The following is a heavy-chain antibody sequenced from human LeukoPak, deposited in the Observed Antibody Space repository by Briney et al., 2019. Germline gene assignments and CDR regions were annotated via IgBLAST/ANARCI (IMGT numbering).Heavy chain of an antibody. J-gene: IGHJ4*02. V-gene: IGHV3-30-3*01. CDR2: ISYDGSNK. CDR1: GFTFSSYA. D-gene: IGHD2-2*01. CDR3: ASPPPYCSITSCPIVW. Sequence: GGSLRLSCAASGFTFSSYAMHWVRQAPGKGLEGVAVISYDGSNKYYADSVKGRFTLSRDNSKNTLFLQMNSLRAEGTAGYFCASPPPYCSITSCPIVWWGQGTLVTVSS.